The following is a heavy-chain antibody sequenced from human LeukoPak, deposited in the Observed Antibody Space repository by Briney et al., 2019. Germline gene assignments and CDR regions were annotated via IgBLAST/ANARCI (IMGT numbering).Heavy chain of an antibody. J-gene: IGHJ4*02. CDR1: GFTFSSYG. CDR2: ISYDGSNK. Sequence: PGGSLRLSCAASGFTFSSYGMHWVRQAPGKGLEWVAVISYDGSNKYYADSVKGRFTISRDNSKNTLYLHMNSLRPEDTAVYYCAKVGLTVTTILDYFDYWGQGALVTVSS. CDR3: AKVGLTVTTILDYFDY. V-gene: IGHV3-30*18. D-gene: IGHD4-11*01.